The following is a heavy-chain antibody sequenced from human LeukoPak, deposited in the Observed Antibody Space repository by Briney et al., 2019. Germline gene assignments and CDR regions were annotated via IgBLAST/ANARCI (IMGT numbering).Heavy chain of an antibody. CDR1: GLTFSNLK. Sequence: GGSLRLSCAVSGLTFSNLKMNWVRQAPGKGLEWASYISAGGRTTFYADSVTGRFTIPRDNAKNSLYLQMNSLRAEDTAVYYCTCDLNRSDGLWGQGTMVTVSS. CDR3: TCDLNRSDGL. CDR2: ISAGGRTT. D-gene: IGHD2-8*01. J-gene: IGHJ3*01. V-gene: IGHV3-48*03.